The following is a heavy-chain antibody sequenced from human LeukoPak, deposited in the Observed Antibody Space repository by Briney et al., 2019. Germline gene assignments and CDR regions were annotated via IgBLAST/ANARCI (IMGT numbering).Heavy chain of an antibody. CDR1: GYSFTTYY. J-gene: IGHJ4*02. Sequence: ASVKVSCKASGYSFTTYYIHWLRQAAGQGPEWMGRIRPSGGTTNHAPKLQGRVTMTRDTSTSTVYMELSSLRSEDTAVYYCARVRAGDTRDFDFWGQGTLVTVSS. CDR2: IRPSGGTT. V-gene: IGHV1-46*01. CDR3: ARVRAGDTRDFDF. D-gene: IGHD3-10*01.